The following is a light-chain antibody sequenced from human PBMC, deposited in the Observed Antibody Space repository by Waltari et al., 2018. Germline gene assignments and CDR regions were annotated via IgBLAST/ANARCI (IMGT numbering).Light chain of an antibody. Sequence: SYVVTQPPSVSVAPGETATITCGGDNIGTYSVHWYQQKAGQAPVLVILYDRDRPSGIPDRFSGSNSGNTATLTDSRVEAGDEARYYCHVWHPHVDPGVFGTGTEVTVL. CDR2: YDR. CDR1: NIGTYS. CDR3: HVWHPHVDPGV. J-gene: IGLJ1*01. V-gene: IGLV3-21*04.